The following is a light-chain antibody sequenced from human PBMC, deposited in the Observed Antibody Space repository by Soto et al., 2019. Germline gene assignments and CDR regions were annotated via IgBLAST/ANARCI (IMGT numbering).Light chain of an antibody. CDR2: LEGSGSY. CDR1: SGHSTYI. V-gene: IGLV4-60*02. CDR3: ETWDNNSVV. Sequence: HLVLTQSSSASASLGSSVKLTCTLSSGHSTYIIAWHQQQPGKAPRYLMKLEGSGSYNKGSGVPDRFSGSSSGADRYLTISNLQFEDEADYYCETWDNNSVVFGGGTKLTVL. J-gene: IGLJ3*02.